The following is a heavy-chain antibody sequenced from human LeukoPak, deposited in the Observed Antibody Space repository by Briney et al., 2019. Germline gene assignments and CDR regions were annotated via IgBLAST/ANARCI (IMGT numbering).Heavy chain of an antibody. Sequence: PGGSLRLSCAAFGFTVSSNYMSWVRQAPGKGLEWVSVFYSGGSTYYADSVKGRFTISRDNSKNTLYLQMNSLRAEDTAVYYCARENIGYPDAFDIWGQGTMVTVSS. D-gene: IGHD5-18*01. CDR1: GFTVSSNY. CDR3: ARENIGYPDAFDI. CDR2: FYSGGST. V-gene: IGHV3-66*01. J-gene: IGHJ3*02.